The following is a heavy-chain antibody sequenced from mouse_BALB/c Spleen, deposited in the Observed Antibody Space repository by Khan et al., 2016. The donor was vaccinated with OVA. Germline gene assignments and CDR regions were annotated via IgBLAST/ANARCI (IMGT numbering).Heavy chain of an antibody. D-gene: IGHD1-3*01. J-gene: IGHJ2*01. CDR3: ARRLNNFDY. V-gene: IGHV1S81*02. CDR1: GYTLTSYW. Sequence: QVQLQQPGAELVNPGASVNLSCKASGYTLTSYWMHWVKQRPGQGLEWIGEINPSNGRTNYNEKFKSKATLTVDKSSSTAYMQLSSPTSEDSAVYYCARRLNNFDYWGQGTTLTVSS. CDR2: INPSNGRT.